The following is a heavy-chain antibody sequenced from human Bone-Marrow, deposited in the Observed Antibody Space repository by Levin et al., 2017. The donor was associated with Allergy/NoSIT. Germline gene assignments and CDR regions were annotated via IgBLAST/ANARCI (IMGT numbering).Heavy chain of an antibody. Sequence: SETLSLTCTVSGASISSDNYYWTWIRQPAGKGLEWIGRIFTSGPPNYNPSLKSRVTISVDTSKNQLSLKLSSVTAADTAVYYCARQPYNWNPFFDYWGQGILVTVSS. CDR2: IFTSGPP. CDR1: GASISSDNYY. D-gene: IGHD1-1*01. J-gene: IGHJ4*02. V-gene: IGHV4-61*02. CDR3: ARQPYNWNPFFDY.